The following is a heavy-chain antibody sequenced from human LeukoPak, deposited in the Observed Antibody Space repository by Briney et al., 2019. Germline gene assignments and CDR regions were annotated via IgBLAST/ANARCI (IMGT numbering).Heavy chain of an antibody. V-gene: IGHV3-11*01. CDR2: ISSSGSTI. CDR3: ARDLYGDYPNYYYGMDV. CDR1: GFTFSDYY. J-gene: IGHJ6*02. D-gene: IGHD4-17*01. Sequence: GGSLRLSCAASGFTFSDYYMSWIRQAPGKGLEWVSYISSSGSTIYYADSVKGRFTISRDNAKNSLYLQINSLRAEDTAVYYCARDLYGDYPNYYYGMDVWGQGTTVTVSS.